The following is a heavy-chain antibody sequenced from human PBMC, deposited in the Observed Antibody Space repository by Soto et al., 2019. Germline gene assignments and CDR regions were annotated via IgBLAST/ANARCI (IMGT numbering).Heavy chain of an antibody. V-gene: IGHV1-3*01. CDR3: AAELSEGPNWFDP. Sequence: PGKRLEWMGWINDCNGNTKYSQNFQGRVSITRDMSTSTAYMELSSLRSEDTAVYYCAAELSEGPNWFDPWGQGTLVTVSS. CDR2: INDCNGNT. J-gene: IGHJ5*02.